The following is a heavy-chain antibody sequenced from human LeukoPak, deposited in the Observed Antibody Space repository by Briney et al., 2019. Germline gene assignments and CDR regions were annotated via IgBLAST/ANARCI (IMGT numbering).Heavy chain of an antibody. D-gene: IGHD1-26*01. J-gene: IGHJ4*02. Sequence: GGSLRLSCATSGFTFSNAWMNWVRQAPGKGLEWVANIKQDGSEKYYVDSVKGRFTISRDNSKNTLYLQMNSLRAEDTAVYYCARDRVGATDYFDYWGQGTLVTVSS. CDR2: IKQDGSEK. V-gene: IGHV3-7*01. CDR3: ARDRVGATDYFDY. CDR1: GFTFSNAW.